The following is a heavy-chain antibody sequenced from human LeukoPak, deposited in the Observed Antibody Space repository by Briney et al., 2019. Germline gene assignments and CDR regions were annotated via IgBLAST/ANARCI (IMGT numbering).Heavy chain of an antibody. J-gene: IGHJ3*02. Sequence: ASVKVSCKASGGTFSSYAISWVRQAPGQGLEWMGRIIPILGIANYAQKFQGRVTITADKSTSTAYMELSSLRSEDTAVYYCARVWHYYGSGSHAFDIWGQGTMVTVSS. CDR1: GGTFSSYA. D-gene: IGHD3-10*01. CDR3: ARVWHYYGSGSHAFDI. CDR2: IIPILGIA. V-gene: IGHV1-69*04.